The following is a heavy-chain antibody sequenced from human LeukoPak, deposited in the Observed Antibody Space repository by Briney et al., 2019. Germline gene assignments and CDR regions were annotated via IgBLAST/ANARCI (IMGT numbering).Heavy chain of an antibody. J-gene: IGHJ5*02. V-gene: IGHV4-61*01. D-gene: IGHD4-17*01. CDR1: GGTVSSGRYY. CDR2: IYYSGST. Sequence: PSETLSLTCTVYGGTVSSGRYYWSWIRQPPGKGLEWIGNIYYSGSTNYNPSLRRRVTISVDTSKNQFSLKLSSVTAADTAVYYCARGHDYGDYFWFDPWGQGTLVTVSS. CDR3: ARGHDYGDYFWFDP.